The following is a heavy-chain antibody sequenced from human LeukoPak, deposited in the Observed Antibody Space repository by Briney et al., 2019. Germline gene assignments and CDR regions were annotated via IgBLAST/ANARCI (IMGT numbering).Heavy chain of an antibody. J-gene: IGHJ2*01. V-gene: IGHV3-23*01. Sequence: GGSLRLSCAASGFTFSNYGMSWVRQAPGKRMKWVSSISDSGGSTYYADSVNGRLTSSTVNSTDTLYLRMNSLRAENTAVYYCAKFGRSSTAGVTASNKRSGYYWYFDIWGRGTLVTVSS. CDR3: AKFGRSSTAGVTASNKRSGYYWYFDI. CDR1: GFTFSNYG. D-gene: IGHD2-21*02. CDR2: ISDSGGST.